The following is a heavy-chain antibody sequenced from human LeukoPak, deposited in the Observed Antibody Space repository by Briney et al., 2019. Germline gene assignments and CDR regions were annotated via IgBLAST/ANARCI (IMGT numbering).Heavy chain of an antibody. J-gene: IGHJ4*02. CDR3: ARERGSIGGTTSSLDS. CDR1: GYTFTDYY. CDR2: MNPNSGGT. V-gene: IGHV1-2*02. D-gene: IGHD1-26*01. Sequence: ASVKVSCKTSGYTFTDYYIHWVRQAPGQGLEWMAWMNPNSGGTKYAQNFQGRVTVTRDTSISTAYMELSRLISDDTAVYYCARERGSIGGTTSSLDSWAQGTLVTVSS.